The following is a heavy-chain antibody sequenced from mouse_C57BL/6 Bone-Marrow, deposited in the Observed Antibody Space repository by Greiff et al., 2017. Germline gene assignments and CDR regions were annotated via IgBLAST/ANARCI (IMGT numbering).Heavy chain of an antibody. Sequence: QVQLQQSGAELVMPGASVKLSCKASGYTFTSYWMHWVKQRPGQGLEWIGEIDPSDSYTNYNQKFKGKSTLTVDKSSSTAYMQLSSLTSEDSAVYYCARGHYYGSSSYWYFDGWGTGTTVTVSS. CDR3: ARGHYYGSSSYWYFDG. D-gene: IGHD1-1*01. J-gene: IGHJ1*03. CDR2: IDPSDSYT. CDR1: GYTFTSYW. V-gene: IGHV1-69*01.